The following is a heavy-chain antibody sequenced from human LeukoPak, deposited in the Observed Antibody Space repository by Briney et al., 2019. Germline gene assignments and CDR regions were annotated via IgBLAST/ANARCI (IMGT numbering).Heavy chain of an antibody. CDR1: GLTITNYW. CDR2: INSDGTSA. J-gene: IGHJ5*02. Sequence: GGSLRLSCAASGLTITNYWMHWVRQAPGKGLAWVSRINSDGTSASYVDSVEGRFTISRDNAKNTLYLQMNSLRAEDTAVYYCARDRSPGWFGPWGQGTLVTVSS. V-gene: IGHV3-74*01. CDR3: ARDRSPGWFGP.